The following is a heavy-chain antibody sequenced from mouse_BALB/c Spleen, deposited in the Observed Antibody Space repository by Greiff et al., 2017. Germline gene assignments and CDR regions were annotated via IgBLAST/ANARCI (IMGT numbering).Heavy chain of an antibody. CDR2: INPNNGGT. CDR1: GYTFTDYN. J-gene: IGHJ3*01. D-gene: IGHD2-4*01. V-gene: IGHV1-18*01. Sequence: EVKLMESGPELVKPGASVKIPCKASGYTFTDYNMDWVKQSHGKSLEWIGDINPNNGGTIYNQKFKGKATLTVDKSSSTAYMELRSLTSEDTAVYYCARGLYTITTAWFAYWGQGTLVTVSA. CDR3: ARGLYTITTAWFAY.